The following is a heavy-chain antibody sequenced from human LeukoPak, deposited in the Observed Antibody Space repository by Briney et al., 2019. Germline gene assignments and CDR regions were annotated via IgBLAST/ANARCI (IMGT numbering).Heavy chain of an antibody. D-gene: IGHD2-21*01. CDR2: IDHTGKT. V-gene: IGHV4-34*01. Sequence: SETLSLTCDVNGGSYSGYYWSWIRQSPGKGLEWIGDIDHTGKTNYHPSLKSRVTISSDTSNSQFSLQLTSVTDADTAVYYCAGVWVNFQHWGRGTLVTVSA. J-gene: IGHJ1*01. CDR3: AGVWVNFQH. CDR1: GGSYSGYY.